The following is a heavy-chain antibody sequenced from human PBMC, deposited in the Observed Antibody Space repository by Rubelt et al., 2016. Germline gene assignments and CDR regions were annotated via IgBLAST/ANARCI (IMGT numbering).Heavy chain of an antibody. Sequence: EVQLLESGGGLVQPGGSLRLSCAASGFSFSTYWMTWVRQAPGKGLEWVANIKQDGSEKYYVDSVKGRFTISRDNAKNSLYLQLNSLRAEDTAVYYCGRDYNRYIAHWGQGTLITVSS. CDR2: IKQDGSEK. J-gene: IGHJ5*02. V-gene: IGHV3-7*01. CDR3: GRDYNRYIAH. D-gene: IGHD2-2*02. CDR1: GFSFSTYW.